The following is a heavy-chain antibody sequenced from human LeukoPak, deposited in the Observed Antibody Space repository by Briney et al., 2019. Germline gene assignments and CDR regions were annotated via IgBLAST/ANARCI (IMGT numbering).Heavy chain of an antibody. CDR1: GYTFTGYY. D-gene: IGHD2-15*01. J-gene: IGHJ5*02. Sequence: GASVKVSCNASGYTFTGYYMHWVRQAPGQGLEWMGWINPNNGGTNYAQRFQGRVTMTRDTSISTAYMELSRLRSDDTAVYYCARDHDSTPRPWFDPWGQGTLVTVSS. V-gene: IGHV1-2*02. CDR3: ARDHDSTPRPWFDP. CDR2: INPNNGGT.